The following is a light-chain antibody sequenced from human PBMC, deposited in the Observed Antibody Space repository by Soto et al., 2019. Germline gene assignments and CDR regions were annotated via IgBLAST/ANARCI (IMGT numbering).Light chain of an antibody. CDR1: MRDVGAYHL. J-gene: IGLJ2*01. CDR2: EVR. CDR3: SSYTSKSSLI. V-gene: IGLV2-14*01. Sequence: QSVLTQPASVSGSPGQSITISCAGTMRDVGAYHLVSWYQQHPGRAPQLIIYEVRNRPSGISFRFSGSKSGNTASLTISGLQAEDEADYYCSSYTSKSSLIFGGGTKVTVL.